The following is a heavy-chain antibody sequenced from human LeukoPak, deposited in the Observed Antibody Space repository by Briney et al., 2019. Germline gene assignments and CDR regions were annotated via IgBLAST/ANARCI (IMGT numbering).Heavy chain of an antibody. J-gene: IGHJ5*02. Sequence: PSETLSLTCTVSGGSISSSSYYWGWIRQPPGKGLEWIGSIYYSGSTYYNPSLKSRVTISVDTSKNQFSLKLSSVTAADTAVYYCASLMVRDLPPLVNWFDPWGQGTLVTVSS. D-gene: IGHD3-10*01. CDR2: IYYSGST. CDR3: ASLMVRDLPPLVNWFDP. V-gene: IGHV4-39*01. CDR1: GGSISSSSYY.